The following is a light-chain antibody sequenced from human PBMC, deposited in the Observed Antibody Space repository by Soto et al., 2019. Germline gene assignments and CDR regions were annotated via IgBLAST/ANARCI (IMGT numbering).Light chain of an antibody. Sequence: QSVLTQPPSVSGAPGQRVTISCTGSSSNIGAGYDVHWYQQLPGTAPKLLIYGNSNRPSGVPDRFSGSKSGPSASLAITGLQAEAEADYYCQSYDSSLSGWVFGGGTKVTVL. CDR1: SSNIGAGYD. J-gene: IGLJ3*02. V-gene: IGLV1-40*01. CDR2: GNS. CDR3: QSYDSSLSGWV.